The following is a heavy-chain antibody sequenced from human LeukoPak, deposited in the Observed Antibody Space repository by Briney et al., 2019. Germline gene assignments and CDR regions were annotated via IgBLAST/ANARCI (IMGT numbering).Heavy chain of an antibody. J-gene: IGHJ6*03. Sequence: GGSLRLSCAASGFTFINYAMSWVRQAPGKGLEWVSTIAGSGRSTYYADSVKGRFTISRDNSKDTLFLQMNSLRADDTAVYYCAKIAVAGYYFYSMDVWGRGTTVTVSS. CDR3: AKIAVAGYYFYSMDV. V-gene: IGHV3-23*01. D-gene: IGHD6-19*01. CDR2: IAGSGRST. CDR1: GFTFINYA.